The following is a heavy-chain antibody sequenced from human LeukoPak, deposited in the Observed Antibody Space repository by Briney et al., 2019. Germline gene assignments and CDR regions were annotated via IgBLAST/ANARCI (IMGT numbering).Heavy chain of an antibody. CDR2: INHSGST. J-gene: IGHJ6*02. V-gene: IGHV4-34*01. CDR1: GGSFSGYY. Sequence: SETLSLTCAVYGGSFSGYYWSWIRQPPGKGLEWIGEINHSGSTNYNPSLKSRVTISVDTSKDQFSLKLSSVTAADTAVYYCVRHRTRSGYYRDYYYYGMDVWGQGTTVTVSS. D-gene: IGHD3-3*01. CDR3: VRHRTRSGYYRDYYYYGMDV.